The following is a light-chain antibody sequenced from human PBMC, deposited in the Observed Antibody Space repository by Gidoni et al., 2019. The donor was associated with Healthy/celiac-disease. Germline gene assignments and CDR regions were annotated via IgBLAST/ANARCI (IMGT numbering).Light chain of an antibody. Sequence: EIVMTHSPATLSVSPGERATLSCRASPSVSSNLAWCQQKPGQAPRLLIYGASTRATGIPARFSGSGYGTEFTLTISSLQSEDFAVYYCQQYNNWPQTFGQGTKVEIK. CDR1: PSVSSN. CDR3: QQYNNWPQT. CDR2: GAS. V-gene: IGKV3-15*01. J-gene: IGKJ1*01.